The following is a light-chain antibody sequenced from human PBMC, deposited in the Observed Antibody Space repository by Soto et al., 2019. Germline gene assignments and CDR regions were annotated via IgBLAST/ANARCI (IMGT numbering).Light chain of an antibody. CDR2: WAS. Sequence: DIVMTQSPDSLAVYLGERATINCKSSQSVLYSSNNKNYLAWYQQKPGQPPKLLIYWASTRESGVPDRFSGSGSGTDFTLTISSLQAEDVAVYYCQQYYSAPLTCGPGTKVDIK. V-gene: IGKV4-1*01. J-gene: IGKJ3*01. CDR1: QSVLYSSNNKNY. CDR3: QQYYSAPLT.